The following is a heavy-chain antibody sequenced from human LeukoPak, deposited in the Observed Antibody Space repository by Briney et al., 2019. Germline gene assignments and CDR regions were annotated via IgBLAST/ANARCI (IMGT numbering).Heavy chain of an antibody. D-gene: IGHD6-19*01. CDR1: GGSISSYY. V-gene: IGHV4-4*07. Sequence: SETLSLTCTVSGGSISSYYWSWIRQPAGRGLEWIGRIYTSGSTNYNPSLKSRVTISVDTSKHQYSLKLSAATAADTAVSYCARDSGPRFDYWGQGTLVTVSS. CDR3: ARDSGPRFDY. J-gene: IGHJ4*02. CDR2: IYTSGST.